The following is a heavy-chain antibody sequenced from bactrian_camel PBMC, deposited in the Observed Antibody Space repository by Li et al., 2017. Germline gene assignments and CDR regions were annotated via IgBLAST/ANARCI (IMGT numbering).Heavy chain of an antibody. V-gene: IGHV3S67*01. J-gene: IGHJ6*01. CDR1: GYIGRHNVC. Sequence: DVQLVESGGGSVQAGGSLRLSCAASGYIGRHNVCLGWFRQTPGKAREWIAAIDSDGSPDYADSVKGRFTISADREKNTLYLQMNALKSEDTAMYYCATSYGGSWSVACDGYWGQGTQVT. CDR3: ATSYGGSWSVACDGY. CDR2: IDSDGSP. D-gene: IGHD6*01.